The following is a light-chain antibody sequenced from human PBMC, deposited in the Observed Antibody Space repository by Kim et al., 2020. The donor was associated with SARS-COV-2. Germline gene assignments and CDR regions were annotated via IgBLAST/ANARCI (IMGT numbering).Light chain of an antibody. CDR2: DAS. V-gene: IGKV1-33*01. J-gene: IGKJ1*01. CDR3: QEYKSDSWT. CDR1: QDISNY. Sequence: DIQMTQSPSSLSASVGDRVTITCQASQDISNYLNWYQQKPGKAPKLLIYDASNLETGVPSRFSGSGSGTDFTFTISSLQPEDIATYYCQEYKSDSWTFGQGTKVDIK.